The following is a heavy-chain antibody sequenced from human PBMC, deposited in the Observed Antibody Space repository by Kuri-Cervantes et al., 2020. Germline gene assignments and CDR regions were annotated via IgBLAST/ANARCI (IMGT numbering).Heavy chain of an antibody. D-gene: IGHD2-15*01. Sequence: SETLSLTCTVSGGSISSSSYYWGWIRQPPGKGLEWIGYIYYSGSTNYNPSLKSRVTISVDTSKNQFSLKLSSVTAADTAVYYCARGDNYYYYGMDVWGQGTTVTVSS. CDR3: ARGDNYYYYGMDV. V-gene: IGHV4-61*05. J-gene: IGHJ6*02. CDR2: IYYSGST. CDR1: GGSISSSSYY.